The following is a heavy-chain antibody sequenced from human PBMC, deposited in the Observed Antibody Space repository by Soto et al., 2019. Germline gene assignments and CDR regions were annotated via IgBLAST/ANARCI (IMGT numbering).Heavy chain of an antibody. CDR2: TYYRSKWDY. Sequence: QVQLQQSGPGLVKPSQTLSLTCAISGDSVSTNSATWDWIRQSPSRGLEWLGRTYYRSKWDYDYAASVKGRINIKPDTSNNHVSLHLDSVTPDDTAVYYCARLIGNSWLDSWGQGTLVTVSS. D-gene: IGHD2-8*01. V-gene: IGHV6-1*01. J-gene: IGHJ5*01. CDR1: GDSVSTNSAT. CDR3: ARLIGNSWLDS.